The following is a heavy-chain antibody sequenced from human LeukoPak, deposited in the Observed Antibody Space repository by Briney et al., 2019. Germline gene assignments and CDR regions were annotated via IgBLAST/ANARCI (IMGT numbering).Heavy chain of an antibody. J-gene: IGHJ4*02. CDR1: GGSISRGGYY. CDR3: ARVTYSGGDY. V-gene: IGHV4-31*03. Sequence: SETLSLTCTVSGGSISRGGYYWSWIRQHPGKGLEWIGYIYYSGSTYYNPSLKSRVTISVDTSKNQFSLKLSSVTAADTAVYYCARVTYSGGDYWGQGTLVTVSS. CDR2: IYYSGST. D-gene: IGHD3-10*01.